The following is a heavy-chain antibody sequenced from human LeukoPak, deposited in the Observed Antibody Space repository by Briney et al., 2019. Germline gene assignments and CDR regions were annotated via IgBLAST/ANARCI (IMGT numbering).Heavy chain of an antibody. CDR1: GGTFSSYA. CDR2: IIPIFGTA. J-gene: IGHJ6*02. D-gene: IGHD2-2*01. V-gene: IGHV1-69*13. CDR3: ARSTVEPGPYCYGMDV. Sequence: GASVKVSCKASGGTFSSYAISWVRQAPGQGLEWMGGIIPIFGTANYAQKFQGRVTITADESTSTAYMELSSLRSEDTAVYYCARSTVEPGPYCYGMDVWGQGTTVTVSS.